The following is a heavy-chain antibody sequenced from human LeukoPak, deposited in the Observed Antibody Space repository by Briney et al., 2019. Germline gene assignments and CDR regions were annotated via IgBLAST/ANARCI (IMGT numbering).Heavy chain of an antibody. D-gene: IGHD3-22*01. CDR1: GFTFSSYA. V-gene: IGHV3-30*14. J-gene: IGHJ3*02. CDR3: ARRTPPDSSGYSDAFDI. Sequence: GRSLRLSCAASGFTFSSYAMHWVRQAPGKGLEWVTVISYDGSNKYYADSVKGRFTISRDNSKNTLYLQMNSLRAEDTAVYYCARRTPPDSSGYSDAFDIWGQGTMVTVSS. CDR2: ISYDGSNK.